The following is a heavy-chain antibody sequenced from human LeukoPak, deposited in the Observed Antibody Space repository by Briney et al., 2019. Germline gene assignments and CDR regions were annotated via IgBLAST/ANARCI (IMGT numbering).Heavy chain of an antibody. Sequence: GGSLRLSCAASGFTFRSYAMDWVRPAPGKGLEWVSIISGSGETTYYADSVRGRFTISRDNSKNTLYLQMNTLRAEDTAVYYCAKVLGTYGSSGYAWYFDHWGQGILVTVSS. CDR3: AKVLGTYGSSGYAWYFDH. CDR1: GFTFRSYA. CDR2: ISGSGETT. D-gene: IGHD6-13*01. J-gene: IGHJ4*02. V-gene: IGHV3-23*01.